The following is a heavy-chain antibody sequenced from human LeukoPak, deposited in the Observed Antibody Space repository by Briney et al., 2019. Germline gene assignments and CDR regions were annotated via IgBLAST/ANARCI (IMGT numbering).Heavy chain of an antibody. D-gene: IGHD6-19*01. CDR1: GFTLSSYS. J-gene: IGHJ4*02. V-gene: IGHV3-48*02. CDR2: ISGGSDRI. Sequence: PGGSLRLSCAASGFTLSSYSMNWVRQAPGRGLEWVSYISGGSDRIYYADSVKGRFTISRDNAKNSLYLHMNSLRDEGTAVYYCARDLRLGSGWYLDFDYWGQGTLVTVSS. CDR3: ARDLRLGSGWYLDFDY.